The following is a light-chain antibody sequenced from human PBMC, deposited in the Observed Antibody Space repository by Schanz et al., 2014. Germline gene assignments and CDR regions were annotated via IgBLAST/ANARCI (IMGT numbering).Light chain of an antibody. V-gene: IGKV3-11*01. CDR3: QQRDSWPSRRVT. J-gene: IGKJ4*01. CDR2: GAS. CDR1: QSVGTY. Sequence: EIVLTQSPATLSLSPGEGATLSCRASQSVGTYLAWYQQKPGQAPRLLIYGASSRATGIPDRFSGSGSGTDFTLTISRLEPEDFAVYYCQQRDSWPSRRVTFGGGTKVEIK.